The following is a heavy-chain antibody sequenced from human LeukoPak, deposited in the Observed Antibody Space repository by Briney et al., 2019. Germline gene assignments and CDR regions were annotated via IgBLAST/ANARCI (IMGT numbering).Heavy chain of an antibody. CDR1: GFTFSTYA. CDR3: AKDYYGSGSYYNHFDY. J-gene: IGHJ4*02. V-gene: IGHV3-23*01. D-gene: IGHD3-10*01. Sequence: GGSLRLSCAATGFTFSTYATNWVRQAPGKGLEWVSGISGSGGSTYYADSVTGRFTISRDNSKNTLYVQMNSLRAEDTAVYYCAKDYYGSGSYYNHFDYWGQGTLVTVSS. CDR2: ISGSGGST.